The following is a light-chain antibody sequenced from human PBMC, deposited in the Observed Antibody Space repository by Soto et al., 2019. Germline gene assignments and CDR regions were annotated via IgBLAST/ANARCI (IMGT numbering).Light chain of an antibody. CDR3: QQRSNWRYT. CDR1: QSVSSY. V-gene: IGKV3-11*01. CDR2: DAS. Sequence: EIVLTQSPATLSLSPGERATLSCRASQSVSSYLAWYQQKPGQAPRLLIYDASNMATDIPARFSGSGSGTDVTPAISSLEPEDVAVYYCQQRSNWRYTFGQGTKLEIK. J-gene: IGKJ2*01.